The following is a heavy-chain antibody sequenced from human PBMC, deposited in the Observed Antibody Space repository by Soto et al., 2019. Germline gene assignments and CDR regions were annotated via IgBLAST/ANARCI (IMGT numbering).Heavy chain of an antibody. CDR1: GASITGGGYF. J-gene: IGHJ6*02. Sequence: SLTCSVSGASITGGGYFWTWVRQHPARGLEWIGYIYYSGHDHYNPSLESRVTISVDTSNNQFSLKLSSMTAADTAVYYCARGHYQFYAMDVWGQGTPVTVSS. V-gene: IGHV4-31*03. CDR2: IYYSGHD. CDR3: ARGHYQFYAMDV.